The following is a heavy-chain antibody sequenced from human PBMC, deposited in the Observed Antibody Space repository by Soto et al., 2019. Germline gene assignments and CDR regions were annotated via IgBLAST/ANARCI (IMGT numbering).Heavy chain of an antibody. V-gene: IGHV3-74*01. CDR1: GFTFSSFW. CDR3: AKRGVDTFGLSY. J-gene: IGHJ4*02. D-gene: IGHD5-18*01. Sequence: EVQLVESGGGLVQPGGSLRLSCAVSGFTFSSFWMHWVRQAPGEGLVWVSRINTDGSSTSYADSVKGRFTISRDNAKNLLYAQQNSLRVEDTAMYYCAKRGVDTFGLSYWGQGTLVTVSS. CDR2: INTDGSST.